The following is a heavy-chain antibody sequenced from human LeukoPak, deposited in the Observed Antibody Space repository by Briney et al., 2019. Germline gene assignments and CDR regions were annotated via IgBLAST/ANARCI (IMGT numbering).Heavy chain of an antibody. CDR2: INHSGST. D-gene: IGHD4-23*01. CDR3: ARGRGGNTLSYYYYMDV. Sequence: PSETLSLTCTVAGGSISSSLYYWGWIRQPPGKGLEWIGEINHSGSTNYNPSLKSRVTISVDTSKNQFSLKLSSVTAADTAVYYCARGRGGNTLSYYYYMDVWGKGTTVTISS. J-gene: IGHJ6*03. CDR1: GGSISSSLYY. V-gene: IGHV4-39*07.